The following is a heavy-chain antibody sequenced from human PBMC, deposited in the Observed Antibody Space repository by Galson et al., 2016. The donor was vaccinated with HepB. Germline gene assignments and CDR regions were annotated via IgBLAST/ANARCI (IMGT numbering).Heavy chain of an antibody. CDR3: ARGVNSFGSGSYIAFDV. Sequence: SETLSLTCGVYGGSFSGYYWSWIRQPPGKGLECIGEINHSGSTNYNPSLKSRVTLSAETSKNHFSLKLSSVTAADTAVYYCARGVNSFGSGSYIAFDVWGLGTMVTVSS. D-gene: IGHD1-26*01. J-gene: IGHJ3*01. CDR1: GGSFSGYY. CDR2: INHSGST. V-gene: IGHV4-34*01.